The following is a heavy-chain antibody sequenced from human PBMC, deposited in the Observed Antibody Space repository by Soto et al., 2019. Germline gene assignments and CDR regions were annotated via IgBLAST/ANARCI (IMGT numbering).Heavy chain of an antibody. Sequence: EVQLVESGGGLVQPGGSLRLSCAASGFTFSAHYMDWVRQAPGKGLEWVGRTRNKANNYTTEYAASVKGRFTISRDDSKNSLYLQMNSLKTEDTAVYYCAFVGATRAYWGQGALVTVSS. J-gene: IGHJ4*02. V-gene: IGHV3-72*01. D-gene: IGHD1-26*01. CDR3: AFVGATRAY. CDR1: GFTFSAHY. CDR2: TRNKANNYTT.